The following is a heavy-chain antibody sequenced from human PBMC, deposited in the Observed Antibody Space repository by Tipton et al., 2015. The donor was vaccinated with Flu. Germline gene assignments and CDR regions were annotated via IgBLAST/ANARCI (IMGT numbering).Heavy chain of an antibody. CDR1: GASVRSGRYY. CDR3: AREFLFFGELSTAYYVDS. J-gene: IGHJ4*02. CDR2: IYTTGRS. Sequence: TLSLTCSVSGASVRSGRYYWTWIRRPAGKGLEWIGRIYTTGRSNYNPSLESRVTISVDPSKNQFSLSLTSVTAADTAVYYCAREFLFFGELSTAYYVDSWGQGTQVAVSS. V-gene: IGHV4-61*02. D-gene: IGHD3-16*01.